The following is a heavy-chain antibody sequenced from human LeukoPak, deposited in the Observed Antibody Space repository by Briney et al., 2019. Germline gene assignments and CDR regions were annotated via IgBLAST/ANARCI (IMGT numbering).Heavy chain of an antibody. J-gene: IGHJ4*02. D-gene: IGHD6-19*01. Sequence: GGSLRLSCAASGFTLSGYWMHWVRHVPGKGLVWVSRISPDGYRTTYADSVKGRFTISRDSAKNTLDLQMNGLRAEDTAVYYCAGDPDSGGYSFEDYWGQGTLVTVSS. CDR3: AGDPDSGGYSFEDY. CDR2: ISPDGYRT. V-gene: IGHV3-74*01. CDR1: GFTLSGYW.